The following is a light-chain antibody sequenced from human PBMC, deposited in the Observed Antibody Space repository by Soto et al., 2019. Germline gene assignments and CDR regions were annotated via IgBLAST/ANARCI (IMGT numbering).Light chain of an antibody. CDR2: DAS. V-gene: IGKV3-20*01. Sequence: EIELTQSPATLSLSPGERATLSCRASQSVSSFLVWYQQKPGQAPRLLIYDASRRATGIPDRFSGSESGTDFILSISRLEPEDFAVYYCQQYGSSPWTFGQGTKVDIK. CDR1: QSVSSF. CDR3: QQYGSSPWT. J-gene: IGKJ1*01.